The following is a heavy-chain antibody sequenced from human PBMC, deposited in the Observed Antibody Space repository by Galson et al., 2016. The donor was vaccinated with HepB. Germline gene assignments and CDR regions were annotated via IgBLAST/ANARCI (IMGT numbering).Heavy chain of an antibody. V-gene: IGHV3-23*01. CDR2: ISGSGGIT. J-gene: IGHJ6*02. D-gene: IGHD5-18*01. Sequence: SLRLSCAASGFTFSNYAMSWVRQAPGKGLEWVSSISGSGGITEYADSVEGRFTISRDESKNTVYLEMNSLGADVTAVYYCAKDGAAASHFFGLDVWGQGTTVTVSS. CDR1: GFTFSNYA. CDR3: AKDGAAASHFFGLDV.